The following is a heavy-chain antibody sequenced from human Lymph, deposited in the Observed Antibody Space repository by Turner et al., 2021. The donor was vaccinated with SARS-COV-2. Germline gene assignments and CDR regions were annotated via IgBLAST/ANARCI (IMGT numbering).Heavy chain of an antibody. Sequence: EVQLVEPGGGLIQPGGSLRLSCAASGFTVSSDYMSWVRQAPGKGLEWVSVIYIGGTTYYADSVEDRFTISRDNTKNTLYLQMDSLRAEDTAVYYCARDLGPLAFDIWGQGKMVTVSS. CDR1: GFTVSSDY. CDR3: ARDLGPLAFDI. V-gene: IGHV3-53*01. J-gene: IGHJ3*02. CDR2: IYIGGTT.